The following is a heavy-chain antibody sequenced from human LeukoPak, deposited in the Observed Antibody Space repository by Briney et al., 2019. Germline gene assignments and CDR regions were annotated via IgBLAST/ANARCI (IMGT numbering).Heavy chain of an antibody. CDR2: IYWDDNK. D-gene: IGHD4-17*01. CDR1: GFSLSTSGVG. V-gene: IGHV2-5*02. J-gene: IGHJ4*02. Sequence: SGPTLVNPTQTLTLTCTFSGFSLSTSGVGVGWIRQPPGKALEWLALIYWDDNKLYSPSLKSRLTITKDTSKNQVVLTMTNMDPVDTATYYCAHYGDYRFLYYFDHWGQGTLVAVSS. CDR3: AHYGDYRFLYYFDH.